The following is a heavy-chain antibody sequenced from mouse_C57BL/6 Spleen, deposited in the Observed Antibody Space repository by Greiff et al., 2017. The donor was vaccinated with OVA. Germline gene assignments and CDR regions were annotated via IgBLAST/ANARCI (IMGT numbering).Heavy chain of an antibody. D-gene: IGHD2-5*01. J-gene: IGHJ1*03. V-gene: IGHV1-52*01. CDR1: GYTFTSYW. CDR2: IDPSDSET. CDR3: ARRGSNSWYFDV. Sequence: QVQLQQPGAELVRPGSSVKLSCKASGYTFTSYWMHWVKQRPIQGLEWIGNIDPSDSETHYNQKFKDKATLTVDKSSSTAYMQLSSLTSEDSAVYYCARRGSNSWYFDVWGTGTTVTVSS.